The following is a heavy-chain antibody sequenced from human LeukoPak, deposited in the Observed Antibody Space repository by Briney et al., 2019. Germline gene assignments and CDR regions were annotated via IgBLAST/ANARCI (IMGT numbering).Heavy chain of an antibody. V-gene: IGHV3-23*01. J-gene: IGHJ4*02. CDR3: AKSGSTAGPGSQVDY. CDR2: VSGSGGST. CDR1: GYSFTSGH. D-gene: IGHD3-10*01. Sequence: PSETLSLTCSVSGYSFTSGHYWGWIRQPPGKGPEWVSGVSGSGGSTYYADSLKGRFTISRDNSKNTLYLQMNGLRAEDTAIYYCAKSGSTAGPGSQVDYWGQGTLVTVSS.